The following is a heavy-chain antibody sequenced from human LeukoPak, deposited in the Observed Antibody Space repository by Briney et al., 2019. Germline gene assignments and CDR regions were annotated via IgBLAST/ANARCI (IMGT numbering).Heavy chain of an antibody. CDR1: GGSISSSSYY. Sequence: PSETLSLTCTVSGGSISSSSYYWGWIRQPPGKGLEWIGSIYYSGSTYYNPSLKSRVTISVDTSKNQFSLKLTSVTAADTAVYYCCGSGWFAGPFGYWGQGALVTVSS. D-gene: IGHD6-19*01. CDR2: IYYSGST. V-gene: IGHV4-39*07. J-gene: IGHJ4*02. CDR3: CGSGWFAGPFGY.